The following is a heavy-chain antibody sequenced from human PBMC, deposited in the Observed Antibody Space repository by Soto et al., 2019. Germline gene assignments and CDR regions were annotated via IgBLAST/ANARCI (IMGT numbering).Heavy chain of an antibody. CDR2: IYYSGST. J-gene: IGHJ5*02. V-gene: IGHV4-39*01. Sequence: PSETLSLTCTVSGGSISSSSYYWGWIRQPPGKGLEWIGSIYYSGSTYYNPSLKSRVTISVDTSKNQFSLKLSSVTAADTAVYYCARQLTVTTTNWFDPWGQGTLVTVS. CDR1: GGSISSSSYY. CDR3: ARQLTVTTTNWFDP. D-gene: IGHD4-17*01.